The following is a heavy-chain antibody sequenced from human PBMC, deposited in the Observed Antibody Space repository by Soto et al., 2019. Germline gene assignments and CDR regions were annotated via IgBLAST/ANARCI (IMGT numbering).Heavy chain of an antibody. V-gene: IGHV1-69*13. CDR2: IIPIFGTA. J-gene: IGHJ6*01. CDR3: ASKMSAIYYYYYVMEV. CDR1: GGTFSSYA. Sequence: SVKVPSKASGGTFSSYALSSLRQAPGQGLEWMGGIIPIFGTANYAQKFQGRVTITADESTSTAYMELSSLRSEDTAVYYCASKMSAIYYYYYVMEVWGQGTTVTGSS.